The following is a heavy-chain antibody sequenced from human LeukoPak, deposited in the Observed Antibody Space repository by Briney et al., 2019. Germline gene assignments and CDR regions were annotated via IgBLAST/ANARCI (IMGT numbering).Heavy chain of an antibody. Sequence: SETLSLTGSVSGASVTTSKTYWGWIRQPPGKGLEWIGTAYYGGSSYYKTSLKSRVTISFDTTKNHFSLTLASVTAADTAVYYCARLAGLGRWLQFTHWGQGILVTVSS. CDR1: GASVTTSKTY. J-gene: IGHJ1*01. D-gene: IGHD5-24*01. V-gene: IGHV4-39*02. CDR3: ARLAGLGRWLQFTH. CDR2: AYYGGSS.